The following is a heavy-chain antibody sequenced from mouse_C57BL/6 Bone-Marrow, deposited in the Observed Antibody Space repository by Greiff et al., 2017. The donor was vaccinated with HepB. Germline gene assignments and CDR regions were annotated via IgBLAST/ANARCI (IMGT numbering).Heavy chain of an antibody. CDR3: TRGWLRRRGFDY. V-gene: IGHV5-9-1*02. J-gene: IGHJ2*01. Sequence: EVMLVESGEGLVKPGGSLKLSCAASGFTFSSYAMSWVRQTPEQRLEWVAYISSGGDYIYYADTVKGRFTISRDNARNTLYLQMSSLTSEDTAMYYCTRGWLRRRGFDYWGQGTTLTVSS. D-gene: IGHD2-2*01. CDR1: GFTFSSYA. CDR2: ISSGGDYI.